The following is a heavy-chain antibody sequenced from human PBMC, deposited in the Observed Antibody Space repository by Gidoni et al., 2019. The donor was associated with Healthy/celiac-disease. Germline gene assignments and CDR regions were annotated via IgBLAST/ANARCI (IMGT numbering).Heavy chain of an antibody. V-gene: IGHV1-69*01. CDR2: MSPIVGTG. CDR3: ARHDQWLEDEEDAFDI. Sequence: QVQLVQSGAEVKKPGSSVKVSCKASGGTFSSYAIGWVRQAPGQGLEWMGGMSPIVGTGNDAQKLQGRVRNTADESTRTAYMELSSRRSEDTGVYYCARHDQWLEDEEDAFDIWGQGTMVTVSS. D-gene: IGHD6-19*01. J-gene: IGHJ3*02. CDR1: GGTFSSYA.